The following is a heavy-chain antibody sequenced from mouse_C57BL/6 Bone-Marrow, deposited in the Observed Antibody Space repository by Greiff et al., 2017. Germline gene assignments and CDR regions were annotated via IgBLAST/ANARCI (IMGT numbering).Heavy chain of an antibody. CDR3: ARVNSYFDF. D-gene: IGHD3-1*01. Sequence: QVQLQQPGAELVRPGTSVKLSCKASGYTFTSYWMHWVKQRPGQGLEWIGVIDPSDSYTNYNQKFKGKATVTVDTSSSTDYMQLSSLTSEDSAVYYGARVNSYFDFGGRGTGPTVTA. V-gene: IGHV1-59*01. J-gene: IGHJ2*03. CDR2: IDPSDSYT. CDR1: GYTFTSYW.